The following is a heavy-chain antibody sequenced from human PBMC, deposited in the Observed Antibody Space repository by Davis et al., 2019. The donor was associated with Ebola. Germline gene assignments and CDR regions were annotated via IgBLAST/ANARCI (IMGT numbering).Heavy chain of an antibody. D-gene: IGHD3-10*01. CDR1: GGSISSGDYY. J-gene: IGHJ6*02. V-gene: IGHV4-30-4*01. Sequence: SETLSLTCTVSGGSISSGDYYWSWIRQPPGKGLEWIGYIYYRGSTYYNPSLKSRVTISVDKSKNQFSLKPSSVTAADTAVYYCAILDDAPYYYGSGSYVSVDVWGQGTTVTVSS. CDR3: AILDDAPYYYGSGSYVSVDV. CDR2: IYYRGST.